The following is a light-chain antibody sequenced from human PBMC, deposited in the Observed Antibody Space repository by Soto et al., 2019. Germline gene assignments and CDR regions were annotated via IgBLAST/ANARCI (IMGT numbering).Light chain of an antibody. Sequence: QSALSEAAGVCGSIGQSITISCTGTSSDVGAYNLVSWYQHHPDKAPKLIISEVSNRPSGVSNRFSGSKSANTASLTISGLQAEDEADYYCASLTSDRFVFGTGTKVTVL. V-gene: IGLV2-14*01. CDR3: ASLTSDRFV. J-gene: IGLJ1*01. CDR2: EVS. CDR1: SSDVGAYNL.